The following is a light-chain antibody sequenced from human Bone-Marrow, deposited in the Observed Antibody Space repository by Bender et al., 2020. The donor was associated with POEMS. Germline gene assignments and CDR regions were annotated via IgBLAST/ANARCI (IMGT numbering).Light chain of an antibody. Sequence: SYVLTQPPSVSVAPGQTARISCGGSDIGTKRVHWYHRKPGQAPVLVVFDDRDRPSGIPERFSGSNSANTATLTIDGVEAGDTAAYSCQVWDSGSDHPVIFGGGTSLTVL. V-gene: IGLV3-21*02. CDR1: DIGTKR. CDR3: QVWDSGSDHPVI. CDR2: DDR. J-gene: IGLJ2*01.